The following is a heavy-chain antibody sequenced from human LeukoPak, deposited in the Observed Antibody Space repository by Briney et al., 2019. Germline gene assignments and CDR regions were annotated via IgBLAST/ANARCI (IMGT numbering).Heavy chain of an antibody. Sequence: GFSVNVPCKASVGTFSSYAIIGVRQAPAQGLEWVGRSIPIFGTANYAQQSQDRVTITTDQSTNTAYIELSSVRSEDTAVSYCASKGDCSNGVCPSVEAFDIWGQGTMVTVSS. CDR2: SIPIFGTA. D-gene: IGHD2-8*01. CDR3: ASKGDCSNGVCPSVEAFDI. V-gene: IGHV1-69*05. J-gene: IGHJ3*02. CDR1: VGTFSSYA.